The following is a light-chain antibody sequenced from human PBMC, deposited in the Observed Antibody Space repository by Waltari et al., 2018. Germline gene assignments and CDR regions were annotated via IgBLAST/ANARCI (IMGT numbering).Light chain of an antibody. CDR3: QQLHSYPRT. CDR2: AAS. V-gene: IGKV1-9*01. Sequence: DIQLTQSPSFLSASVGDRVTITCRASQGIGSYLAWYQQKPGKAPTLLIYAASTFQSGVPSRFSGSYSGTEFTLTISRLQPEDFASYFCQQLHSYPRTFGGGTKMEI. CDR1: QGIGSY. J-gene: IGKJ4*01.